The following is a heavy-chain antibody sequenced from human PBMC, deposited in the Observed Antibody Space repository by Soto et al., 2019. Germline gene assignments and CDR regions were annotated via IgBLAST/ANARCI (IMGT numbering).Heavy chain of an antibody. J-gene: IGHJ4*02. Sequence: EVQLLESGGGLVQPAGSLRLSCAASGFTFSSYAMSWVRQAPGKGLGWVSAISGSGGSTYYADSVKGRFTISRDNSKNTLYLQMNSLRAEDTAVYYCAKVTTMVRGVINYWGQGTLVTVSS. D-gene: IGHD3-10*01. CDR2: ISGSGGST. V-gene: IGHV3-23*01. CDR3: AKVTTMVRGVINY. CDR1: GFTFSSYA.